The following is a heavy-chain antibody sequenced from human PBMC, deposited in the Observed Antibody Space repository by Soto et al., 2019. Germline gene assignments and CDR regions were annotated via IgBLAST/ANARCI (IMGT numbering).Heavy chain of an antibody. CDR1: GGSFSGYY. CDR2: INHSGST. J-gene: IGHJ6*03. CDR3: ARGLVGRREGRYIVVVPAAHYYYYYMDV. Sequence: PSETLSLTCAVYGGSFSGYYWSWIRQPPGKGLEWIGEINHSGSTNYNPSLKSRVTISVDTSKNQFSLKLSSVTAADTAVYYCARGLVGRREGRYIVVVPAAHYYYYYMDVWGKGTKVTVSS. V-gene: IGHV4-34*01. D-gene: IGHD2-2*01.